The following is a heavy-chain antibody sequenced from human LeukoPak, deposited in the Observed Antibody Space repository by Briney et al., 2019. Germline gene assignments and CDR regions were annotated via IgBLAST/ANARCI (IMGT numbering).Heavy chain of an antibody. CDR2: INHSGST. CDR1: GGSFSGYY. Sequence: SETLSLTCAVYGGSFSGYYWSWIRQPPGKGLEWIGEINHSGSTNYNPSLKSRVTISVDTSKNQFSLKLSSVTAADTAVYYCARGPFTFVQPAFDYWGQGTLVTVSS. J-gene: IGHJ4*02. V-gene: IGHV4-34*01. CDR3: ARGPFTFVQPAFDY. D-gene: IGHD3-16*01.